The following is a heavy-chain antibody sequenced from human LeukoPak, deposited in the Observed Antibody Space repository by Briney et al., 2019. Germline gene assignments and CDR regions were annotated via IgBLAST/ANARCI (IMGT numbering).Heavy chain of an antibody. J-gene: IGHJ4*02. CDR2: ISGTGGSI. D-gene: IGHD6-19*01. CDR1: GFTFSSYG. V-gene: IGHV3-23*01. Sequence: GGSLRLSCAASGFTFSSYGMTWVRQAPGKGLEWVSLISGTGGSIYYAESVKGRFTISRDNFKNTMYLQMNSLRAEDTAVYYCARGTIAVAVPSTVLDYWGQGTLVTVSS. CDR3: ARGTIAVAVPSTVLDY.